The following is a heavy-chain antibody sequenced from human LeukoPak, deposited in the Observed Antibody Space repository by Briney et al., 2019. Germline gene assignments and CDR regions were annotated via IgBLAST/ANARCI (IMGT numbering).Heavy chain of an antibody. CDR1: GFTFGDYV. D-gene: IGHD3-22*01. CDR3: TRGAYYLRWDYYYYYMDV. J-gene: IGHJ6*03. Sequence: GGSLRLSCTASGFTFGDYVMSWVRQAPGKGLEWVGFIRSKVYGATTEYAASVKGRFTISRDDSKSIAYLQMNSLKTEDTAVYYCTRGAYYLRWDYYYYYMDVWGKGTTVTVSS. CDR2: IRSKVYGATT. V-gene: IGHV3-49*04.